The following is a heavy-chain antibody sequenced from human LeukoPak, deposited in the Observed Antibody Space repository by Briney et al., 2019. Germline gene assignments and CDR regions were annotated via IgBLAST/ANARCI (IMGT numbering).Heavy chain of an antibody. CDR1: GFTFSDYY. Sequence: GGSLRLSCAASGFTFSDYYMSWIRQAPGKGLEWVSYISSSGSTIYYADSVKGRFTISRDNAKNSLYLQMNSLRAEDTAVYYCARAKGTDTAMVNVPGYWGQGTLVTVSS. CDR3: ARAKGTDTAMVNVPGY. J-gene: IGHJ4*02. CDR2: ISSSGSTI. D-gene: IGHD5-18*01. V-gene: IGHV3-11*01.